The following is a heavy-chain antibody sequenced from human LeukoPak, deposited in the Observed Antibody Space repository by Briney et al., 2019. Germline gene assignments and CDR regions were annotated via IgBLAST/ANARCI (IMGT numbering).Heavy chain of an antibody. CDR1: GGTFSSYA. CDR3: ARGVRFLEWSNNDY. D-gene: IGHD3-3*01. Sequence: ASVKVSCKASGGTFSSYAISWVRQAPGQGLEWMGRIIPIFGTANYAQKLQGRVTMTTDTSTSTAYMELRSLRSDDTAVYYCARGVRFLEWSNNDYWGQGTLVTVSS. J-gene: IGHJ4*02. CDR2: IIPIFGTA. V-gene: IGHV1-69*05.